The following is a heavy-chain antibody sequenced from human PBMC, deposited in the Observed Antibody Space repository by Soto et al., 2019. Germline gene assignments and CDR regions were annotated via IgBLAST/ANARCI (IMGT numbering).Heavy chain of an antibody. D-gene: IGHD2-2*01. V-gene: IGHV1-3*01. J-gene: IGHJ4*02. Sequence: GASVKVSCKASGYTFTSYAMHCVRQAPEQRLEWMGWINAGNGNTKYSQKFQGRVTITRDTSASTAYMELSSLRSEDTAVYYCARARAERDIVVVPAAMSPIDYWGQGTLVTVS. CDR3: ARARAERDIVVVPAAMSPIDY. CDR1: GYTFTSYA. CDR2: INAGNGNT.